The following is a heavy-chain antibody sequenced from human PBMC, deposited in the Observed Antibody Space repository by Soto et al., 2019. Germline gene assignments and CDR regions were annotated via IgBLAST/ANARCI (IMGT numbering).Heavy chain of an antibody. Sequence: SETLSLTCAVNGGSFRDYYWSWLRQPPGKGLEWIGEINQSGTTHYNPSLKRRINISIDTSKNQFSLNLTSVTAADTATYYCARDIITVIGGEIYYYFGMDVWGQGTTVTVSS. CDR3: ARDIITVIGGEIYYYFGMDV. CDR1: GGSFRDYY. CDR2: INQSGTT. D-gene: IGHD3-10*01. V-gene: IGHV4-34*01. J-gene: IGHJ6*02.